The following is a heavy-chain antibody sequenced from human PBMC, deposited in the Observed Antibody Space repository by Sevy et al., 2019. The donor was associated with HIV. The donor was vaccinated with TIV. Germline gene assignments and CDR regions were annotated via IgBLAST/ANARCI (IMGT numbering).Heavy chain of an antibody. Sequence: GGSLRLSCAASGFTFSNAWMSWVRQAPGKGLEWVGRIKSKTEGATRDFAAPVKGRPLISRDDSRNTVYLQRNSLKTEDTAVYYCTAGVGASDFDYWGQGTLVTVSS. CDR1: GFTFSNAW. V-gene: IGHV3-15*01. D-gene: IGHD1-26*01. J-gene: IGHJ4*02. CDR3: TAGVGASDFDY. CDR2: IKSKTEGATR.